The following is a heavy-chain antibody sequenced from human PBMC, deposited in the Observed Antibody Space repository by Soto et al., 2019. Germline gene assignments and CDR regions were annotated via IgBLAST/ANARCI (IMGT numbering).Heavy chain of an antibody. D-gene: IGHD2-2*01. CDR1: GSPFSSYS. J-gene: IGHJ6*03. V-gene: IGHV3-48*01. Sequence: GGSLRVSCAASGSPFSSYSMNWVRQAPGKGLEWVSYISSSSSTIYYADSVKGRFTISRDNAKNSLYLQMNSLRAEDTAVYYCARDCSSTSCYGAMDVWGKGTTVTVSS. CDR3: ARDCSSTSCYGAMDV. CDR2: ISSSSSTI.